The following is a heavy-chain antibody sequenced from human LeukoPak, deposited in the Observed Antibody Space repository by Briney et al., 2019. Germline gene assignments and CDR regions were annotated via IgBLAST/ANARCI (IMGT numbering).Heavy chain of an antibody. Sequence: PSETLSLTCSVSGASISSSNYYWAWIRQPPGKGLEWTGSIYHSGRTYYNPSLKSRVTISVDTSKNQFSLKLSSVTAADTAVYYCARPDYDSSGTDYWGQGTLVTVSS. CDR1: GASISSSNYY. J-gene: IGHJ4*02. CDR2: IYHSGRT. D-gene: IGHD3-22*01. V-gene: IGHV4-39*01. CDR3: ARPDYDSSGTDY.